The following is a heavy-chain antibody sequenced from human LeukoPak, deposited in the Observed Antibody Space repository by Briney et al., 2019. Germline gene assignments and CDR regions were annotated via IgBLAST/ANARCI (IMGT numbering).Heavy chain of an antibody. CDR2: ISLSSSSI. Sequence: GGSLRLSCAASGFTFSNYNMNWVRQAPGKGLEWVSYISLSSSSIYYADSVKGRFTISRDNAKNSLYLQMNSLRAEDTAVYYCARDLGYYDSSGYYPKIDYWGQGTLVTVSS. V-gene: IGHV3-48*01. CDR3: ARDLGYYDSSGYYPKIDY. CDR1: GFTFSNYN. D-gene: IGHD3-22*01. J-gene: IGHJ4*02.